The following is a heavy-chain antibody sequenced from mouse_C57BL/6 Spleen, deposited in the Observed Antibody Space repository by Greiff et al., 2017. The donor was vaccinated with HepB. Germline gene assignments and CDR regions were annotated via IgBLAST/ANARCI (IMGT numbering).Heavy chain of an antibody. V-gene: IGHV1-80*01. D-gene: IGHD2-4*01. CDR2: IYPGDGDT. Sequence: VQLVESGAELVKPGASVKISCKASGYAFSSYWMNWVKQRPGKGLEWIGQIYPGDGDTNYNGKFKGKATLTADKSSSTAYMQLSCLTSEDSAVYFCARKHYYDYHFDYWGQGTTLTVSS. CDR3: ARKHYYDYHFDY. J-gene: IGHJ2*01. CDR1: GYAFSSYW.